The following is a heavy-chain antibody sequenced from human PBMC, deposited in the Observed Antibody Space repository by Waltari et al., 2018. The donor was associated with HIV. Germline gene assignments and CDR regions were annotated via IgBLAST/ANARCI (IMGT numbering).Heavy chain of an antibody. CDR3: ARGFLCSSTSCYFNWFDP. CDR2: INPNSGGT. CDR1: GYTFTGYY. D-gene: IGHD2-2*01. Sequence: QVQLVQSGAEVKKPGASVKVSCKASGYTFTGYYMHWVRQAPGQGLEWMGWINPNSGGTNYAQKFQGWVTMTRDTSISTAYMELSRLRSDDTAVYYCARGFLCSSTSCYFNWFDPWGQGTLVTVSS. J-gene: IGHJ5*02. V-gene: IGHV1-2*04.